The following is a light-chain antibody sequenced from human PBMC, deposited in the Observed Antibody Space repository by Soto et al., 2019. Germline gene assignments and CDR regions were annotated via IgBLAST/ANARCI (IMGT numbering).Light chain of an antibody. CDR2: KAS. J-gene: IGKJ4*01. CDR1: QSISIL. V-gene: IGKV1-5*03. Sequence: DIQMTQSPSTRSASVGDRVTITCRASQSISILLAWYQQKPGKAPKLLIYKASGLESGVPSRFSGSGSGTDFTLTISSLQPDDFATYYCQQYDSYSPLTFGGGTKVDIK. CDR3: QQYDSYSPLT.